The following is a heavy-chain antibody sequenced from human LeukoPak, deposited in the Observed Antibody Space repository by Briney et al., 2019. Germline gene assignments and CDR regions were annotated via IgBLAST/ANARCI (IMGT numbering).Heavy chain of an antibody. Sequence: ASVKVSCKASGYSFTGYYIQWVRQAPGQGLEWMGWINLNSGGTNYAQKFQGRVTTTRDTSISTAYMELSRLRSDDTAVYYCARAPPIRGEDAFDLWGQGTMVTVSS. J-gene: IGHJ3*01. V-gene: IGHV1-2*02. CDR3: ARAPPIRGEDAFDL. CDR1: GYSFTGYY. CDR2: INLNSGGT. D-gene: IGHD3-16*01.